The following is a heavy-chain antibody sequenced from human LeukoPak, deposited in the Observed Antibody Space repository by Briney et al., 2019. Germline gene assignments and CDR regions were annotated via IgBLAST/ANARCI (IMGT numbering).Heavy chain of an antibody. Sequence: SETLSLTCTVSGDSISRGGYYWSWIRQHPGKGLEWIGSISYSGSTYYSASLKSRVTISEDTSKNQFSLKLSSVTAADTAVYSCARDGASGPRYYYYGMDVWGQGTTVTVSS. V-gene: IGHV4-31*03. J-gene: IGHJ6*02. CDR3: ARDGASGPRYYYYGMDV. D-gene: IGHD5-12*01. CDR1: GDSISRGGYY. CDR2: ISYSGST.